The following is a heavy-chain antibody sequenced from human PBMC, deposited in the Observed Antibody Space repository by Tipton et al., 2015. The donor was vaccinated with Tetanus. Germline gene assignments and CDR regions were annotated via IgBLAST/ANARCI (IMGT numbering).Heavy chain of an antibody. CDR1: GGSISGSSYY. D-gene: IGHD3-10*01. V-gene: IGHV4-39*01. Sequence: TLSLTCSVSGGSISGSSYYWSWIRQPPGKVLEWIGSIYYSGSTFYHPSLQSRVTISVDTSKNQFSLRLSSVTAADTAVYFCARHPPPYYYGSGSYLDYWGQGTPVTVSS. CDR3: ARHPPPYYYGSGSYLDY. J-gene: IGHJ4*02. CDR2: IYYSGST.